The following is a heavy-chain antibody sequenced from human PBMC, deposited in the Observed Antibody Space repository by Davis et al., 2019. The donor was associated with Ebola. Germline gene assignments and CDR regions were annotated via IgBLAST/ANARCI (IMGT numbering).Heavy chain of an antibody. Sequence: PGGSLRLSCAASGFTFSSYAMSWVRQPPGKGLEWIGEINHSGSTNYNPSLKSRVTMSVDTSKNQFSLKLSSVTAADTAVYYCARDGGPYYYGSGRDPEGWFDPWGQGTLVTVSS. D-gene: IGHD3-10*01. J-gene: IGHJ5*02. CDR1: GFTFSSYA. CDR3: ARDGGPYYYGSGRDPEGWFDP. V-gene: IGHV4-34*01. CDR2: INHSGST.